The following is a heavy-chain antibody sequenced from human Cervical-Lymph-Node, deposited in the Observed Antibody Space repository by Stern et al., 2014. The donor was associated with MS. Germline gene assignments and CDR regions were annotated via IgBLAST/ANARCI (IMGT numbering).Heavy chain of an antibody. CDR3: AREVEDSRSSGWHFDL. J-gene: IGHJ2*01. V-gene: IGHV3-13*01. CDR1: GSTFSSYD. CDR2: IGSGGDT. Sequence: VQLVESGGVLVQPGGSLRLSCAASGSTFSSYDMHWVRQATGKRLEWVSAIGSGGDTDYSGSVKGRFTISRENAKNSLYLQMNSLRAGDTAVYYCAREVEDSRSSGWHFDLWGRGTLVTVSS. D-gene: IGHD6-6*01.